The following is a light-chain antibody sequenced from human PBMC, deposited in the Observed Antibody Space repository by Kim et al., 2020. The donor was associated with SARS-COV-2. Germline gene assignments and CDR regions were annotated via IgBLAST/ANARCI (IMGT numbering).Light chain of an antibody. CDR3: SSYTSSSTPYV. CDR2: DVS. CDR1: SSDVGGYNY. J-gene: IGLJ1*01. Sequence: QSALTQPASVSGSPGQSITISCTGTSSDVGGYNYVSWYQQHPGKAPKLMIYDVSKRPSGVSNRFSGSKSGNTASLTISGLQAEDEADYYCSSYTSSSTPYVFGTVTKVTV. V-gene: IGLV2-14*01.